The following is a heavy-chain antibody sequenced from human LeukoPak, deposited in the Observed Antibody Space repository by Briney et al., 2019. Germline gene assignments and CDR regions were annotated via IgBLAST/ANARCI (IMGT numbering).Heavy chain of an antibody. CDR3: ARGVVPAAIDAY. D-gene: IGHD2-2*01. J-gene: IGHJ4*02. V-gene: IGHV1-2*02. Sequence: ASVKVPCKASGYTFTGYYMHWVRQAPGQGLEWMGWINPNSGGTNYAQKFQGRVTMTRDTSISTAYMELSRLRSDDTAVYYCARGVVPAAIDAYWGQGTLVTVSS. CDR2: INPNSGGT. CDR1: GYTFTGYY.